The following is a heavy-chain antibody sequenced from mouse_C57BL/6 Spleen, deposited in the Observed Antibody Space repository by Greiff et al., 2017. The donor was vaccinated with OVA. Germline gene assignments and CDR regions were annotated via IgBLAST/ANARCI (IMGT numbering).Heavy chain of an antibody. V-gene: IGHV5-4*01. Sequence: EVQVVESGGGLVKPGGSLKLSCAASGFTFSSYAMSWVRQTPEKRLEWVATISDGGSYTYYPDNVKGRFTISRDNAKNNLYLQMSHLKSEDTAMYYCARDVITTVVDAMDYWGQGTSVTVSS. CDR3: ARDVITTVVDAMDY. D-gene: IGHD1-1*01. CDR1: GFTFSSYA. CDR2: ISDGGSYT. J-gene: IGHJ4*01.